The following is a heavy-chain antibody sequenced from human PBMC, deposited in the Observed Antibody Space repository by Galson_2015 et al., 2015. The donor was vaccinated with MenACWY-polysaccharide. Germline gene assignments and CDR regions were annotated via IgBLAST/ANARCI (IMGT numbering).Heavy chain of an antibody. V-gene: IGHV3-21*01. J-gene: IGHJ3*02. D-gene: IGHD3-16*01. Sequence: SLRLSGAAAGVSFSSYPLNWVGRAPGTGLERVASISSSRNSIYNADPVKGRFTISRDKAGNSLYLLMNNLRAEDTAVYYCGRVSGHFYYYDSGDLKQGPSDMWGRGTMVTVSS. CDR2: ISSSRNSI. CDR3: GRVSGHFYYYDSGDLKQGPSDM. CDR1: GVSFSSYP.